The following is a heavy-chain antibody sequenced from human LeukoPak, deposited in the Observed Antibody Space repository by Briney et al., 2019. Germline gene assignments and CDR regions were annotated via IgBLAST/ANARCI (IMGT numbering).Heavy chain of an antibody. CDR3: AKGGSSWYGGWFDP. J-gene: IGHJ5*02. Sequence: PGGSLRLSCAASGFTFSSYGMSWVRQAPGKGLEWVSGINWNGGSTGYADSVKGRFTISRDNAKNSLYLQMNSLRAEDTAVYYCAKGGSSWYGGWFDPWGQGTLVTVSS. D-gene: IGHD6-13*01. V-gene: IGHV3-20*04. CDR1: GFTFSSYG. CDR2: INWNGGST.